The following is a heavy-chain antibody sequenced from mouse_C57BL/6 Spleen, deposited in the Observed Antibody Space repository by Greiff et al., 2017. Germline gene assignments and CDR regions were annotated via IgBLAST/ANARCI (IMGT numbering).Heavy chain of an antibody. V-gene: IGHV2-3*01. CDR3: AKPITTVVERDWYFDV. D-gene: IGHD1-1*01. Sequence: VQLQQSGPGLVAPSQSLSITCTVSGFSLTSYGVSWVRQPPGKGLEWLGVIWGDGSTNYHSALISRLSISKDNSKSQVFLKLNSLQTDDTATYYCAKPITTVVERDWYFDVWGTGTTVTASS. J-gene: IGHJ1*03. CDR2: IWGDGST. CDR1: GFSLTSYG.